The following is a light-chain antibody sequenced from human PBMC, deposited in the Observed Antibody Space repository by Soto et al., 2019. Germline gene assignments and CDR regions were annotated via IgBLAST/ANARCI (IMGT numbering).Light chain of an antibody. J-gene: IGKJ5*01. Sequence: IHLIQYTASWSASVGGLVTITCRASQGVSSYVDWYQQKPGKPPKLLIYGASTLQSGVPSRFSGGASGTESTLTITSLQPEDFATYYCQQANSYPLPFGQGTLLEV. CDR1: QGVSSY. CDR3: QQANSYPLP. V-gene: IGKV1-9*01. CDR2: GAS.